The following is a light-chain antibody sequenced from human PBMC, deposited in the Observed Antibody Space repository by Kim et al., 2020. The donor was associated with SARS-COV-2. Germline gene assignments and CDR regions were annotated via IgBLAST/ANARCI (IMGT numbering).Light chain of an antibody. J-gene: IGLJ1*01. CDR3: SSYTNNTTPYV. V-gene: IGLV2-14*03. CDR1: SSDIGRYNY. CDR2: DVS. Sequence: QSALTQPASVSGSPGQSITISCTGTSSDIGRYNYVSWYQQHPGEAPKLMMYDVSDRPSGVPNRFSGSKSGNTASLTISRLQAEDEATYYCSSYTNNTTPYVFATVTKVTVL.